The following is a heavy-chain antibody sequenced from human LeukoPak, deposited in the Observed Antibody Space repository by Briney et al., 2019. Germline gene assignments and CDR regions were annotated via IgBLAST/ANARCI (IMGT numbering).Heavy chain of an antibody. D-gene: IGHD1-26*01. CDR3: ARHRRGGSYPRGDAFDI. Sequence: PGGSLRLSCVASGFTFSNYNMNWVRQAPGKGLEWVSSISSSSKYISYADSMKGRFTISRDNAKNSVYLQMSSLRVEDTALYYCARHRRGGSYPRGDAFDIWGQGTMVTVSS. CDR1: GFTFSNYN. V-gene: IGHV3-21*01. CDR2: ISSSSKYI. J-gene: IGHJ3*02.